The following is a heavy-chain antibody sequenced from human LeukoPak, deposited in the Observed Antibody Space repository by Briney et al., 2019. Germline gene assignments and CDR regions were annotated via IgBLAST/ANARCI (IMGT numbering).Heavy chain of an antibody. D-gene: IGHD3-22*01. J-gene: IGHJ6*03. V-gene: IGHV3-7*01. CDR1: GFTLRSYW. Sequence: GGSLRLSCAASGFTLRSYWMSWVRQAPGKGLEWVANKKQDGSEKYYVDSVKGRFTISRDNAKNSLYLQMNSLRAEDTAVYYCARGQYYYDSSGYYYYYYYYMDVWGQGTSVTVSS. CDR2: KKQDGSEK. CDR3: ARGQYYYDSSGYYYYYYYYMDV.